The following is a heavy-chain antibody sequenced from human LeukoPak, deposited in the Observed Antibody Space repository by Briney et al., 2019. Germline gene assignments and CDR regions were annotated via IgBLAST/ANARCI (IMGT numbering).Heavy chain of an antibody. CDR2: ISYSGST. Sequence: SETLSLTCSISGGSISNYHWSWIRQPPGKGLEWIGYISYSGSTNYNPSLKSRVTISVDTSKNQFSLKPSSVTAADTAVYSCARGRHYYDSSGEYYWYFDLWGRGTQVTVSS. CDR3: ARGRHYYDSSGEYYWYFDL. V-gene: IGHV4-59*01. J-gene: IGHJ2*01. CDR1: GGSISNYH. D-gene: IGHD3-22*01.